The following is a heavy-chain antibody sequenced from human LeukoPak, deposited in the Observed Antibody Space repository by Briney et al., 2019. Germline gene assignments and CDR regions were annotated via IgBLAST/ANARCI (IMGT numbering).Heavy chain of an antibody. CDR3: ARTTEDAFDI. CDR2: IYYSGST. CDR1: GGSNSSYY. Sequence: PSETLSLTCTVSGGSNSSYYWSWIRQPPGKGLEWIGYIYYSGSTNYNPSLKSRVTISVDTSKDRFSLKLSSVTAADTAVYYCARTTEDAFDIWGQGTMVTVSS. V-gene: IGHV4-59*01. D-gene: IGHD4-11*01. J-gene: IGHJ3*02.